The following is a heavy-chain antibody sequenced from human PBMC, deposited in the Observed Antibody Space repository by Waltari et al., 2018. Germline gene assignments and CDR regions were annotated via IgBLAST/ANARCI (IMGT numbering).Heavy chain of an antibody. D-gene: IGHD3-10*01. V-gene: IGHV4-59*11. CDR1: GVSMGGHY. J-gene: IGHJ3*02. Sequence: QVQLQESGPGLVKPSETLSLTCTVSGVSMGGHYWVWIRQPPGKGLEWVGYVHHSGNTNYNPSLKSRVSMSIDTSNNPFSLSLTSLTTADTAFYYCAREGDGDKGSAFDIWGHGTMVTVSS. CDR3: AREGDGDKGSAFDI. CDR2: VHHSGNT.